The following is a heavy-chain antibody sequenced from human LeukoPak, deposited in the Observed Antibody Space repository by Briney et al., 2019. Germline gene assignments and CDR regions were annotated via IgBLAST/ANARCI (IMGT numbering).Heavy chain of an antibody. V-gene: IGHV3-23*01. J-gene: IGHJ4*02. CDR3: ARRALIPDF. D-gene: IGHD2-21*01. CDR2: ISKSDGST. Sequence: GGSLRLSCAASGFTFSSCAMTWVRQAPGKGLAWVSSISKSDGSTYYADSVKGRFTISRDNSKNTVYLHMDSLRVEDTAIYYCARRALIPDFRGQGTLVTVSS. CDR1: GFTFSSCA.